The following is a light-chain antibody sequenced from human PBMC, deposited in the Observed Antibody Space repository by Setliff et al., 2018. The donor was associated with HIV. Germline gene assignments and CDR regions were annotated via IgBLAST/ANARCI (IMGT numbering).Light chain of an antibody. V-gene: IGLV1-40*01. Sequence: QSVLTQPPSVSGAPGQRVTISCTGSSSNIGAGYDVHWYQQLPGTAPKILIYGNSNRPSGAPDRFSGSKSGTSASLAITGLQAEDEADYYCQSYDSSLSGSYVFGTGTKVTVL. CDR1: SSNIGAGYD. CDR3: QSYDSSLSGSYV. CDR2: GNS. J-gene: IGLJ1*01.